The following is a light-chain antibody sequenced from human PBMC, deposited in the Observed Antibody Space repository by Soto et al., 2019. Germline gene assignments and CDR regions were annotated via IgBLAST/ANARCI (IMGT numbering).Light chain of an antibody. Sequence: IVLTQSPATLSLSPGERATLSCRASQSVLVYLAWYQQKPGQPTRLLIYDASNRATGVPARFSGSGSGTDFTLPISSLEPEDFAIYYCQQLYDWPPLTFGGGTKVEIK. V-gene: IGKV3-11*01. CDR3: QQLYDWPPLT. CDR1: QSVLVY. CDR2: DAS. J-gene: IGKJ4*01.